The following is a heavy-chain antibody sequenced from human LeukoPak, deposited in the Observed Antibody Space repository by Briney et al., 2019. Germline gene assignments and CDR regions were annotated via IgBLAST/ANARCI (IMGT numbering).Heavy chain of an antibody. CDR3: AKEAVLSPYDY. CDR1: GFTFTSYA. V-gene: IGHV3-23*01. D-gene: IGHD3-10*01. Sequence: GGSLRLSCVGFGFTFTSYAMSWVRQAPGKGLEWVSSISGSGGSTYNADSVKGRFSISRDNSKNTLYLQMNSLRAEDTAVYYCAKEAVLSPYDYWGQGTLVTVSS. CDR2: ISGSGGST. J-gene: IGHJ4*02.